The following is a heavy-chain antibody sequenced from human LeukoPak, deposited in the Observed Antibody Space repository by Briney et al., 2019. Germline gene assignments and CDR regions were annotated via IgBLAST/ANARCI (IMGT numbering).Heavy chain of an antibody. J-gene: IGHJ3*02. CDR1: RFTFSSYS. CDR2: ISSSSSYI. CDR3: ARELTGDAFDI. V-gene: IGHV3-21*01. D-gene: IGHD7-27*01. Sequence: PGGSLRLSCAAPRFTFSSYSMNWVRQAPGKGLEWVSSISSSSSYIYYADSVKGRFTISRDNAKNSLYLQMNSLRAEDTAVYYCARELTGDAFDIWGQGTMVTVSS.